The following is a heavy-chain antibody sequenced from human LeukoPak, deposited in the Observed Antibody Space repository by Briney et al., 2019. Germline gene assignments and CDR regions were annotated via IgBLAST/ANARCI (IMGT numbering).Heavy chain of an antibody. D-gene: IGHD3-16*01. CDR2: INPNSGGT. J-gene: IGHJ5*02. CDR3: ARDGGVEACLGGNWFDP. CDR1: GYTFTSYY. Sequence: ASVKVSCKASGYTFTSYYMHWVRQAPGQGLEWMGWINPNSGGTNYAQKFQGRVTMTRDTSISTAYMELSRLRSDDTAVYYCARDGGVEACLGGNWFDPWGQGTLVTVSS. V-gene: IGHV1-2*02.